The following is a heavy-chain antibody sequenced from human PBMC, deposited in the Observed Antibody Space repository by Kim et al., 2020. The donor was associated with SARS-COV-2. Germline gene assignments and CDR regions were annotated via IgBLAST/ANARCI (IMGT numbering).Heavy chain of an antibody. D-gene: IGHD2-2*01. CDR3: ALIMPRENSFNI. CDR2: ISNTGDTV. Sequence: GGSLRLSCAASTFAFSIYEMNWLRQAPGKGLEWLSYISNTGDTVYYAESIEGRFTISRDNANHSLFLQMDSLRVEDTAVYYCALIMPRENSFNIWGQGTVVTVSS. CDR1: TFAFSIYE. V-gene: IGHV3-48*03. J-gene: IGHJ3*02.